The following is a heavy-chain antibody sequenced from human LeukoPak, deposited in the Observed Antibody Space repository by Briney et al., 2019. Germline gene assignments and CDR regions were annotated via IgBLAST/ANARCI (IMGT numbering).Heavy chain of an antibody. CDR3: ARDPRYSYGLG. Sequence: SETLSLTCTVSGGSISSSSYYWGWIRQPPGKGLEWIGYIYYSGSTYYNPSLKSRVTISVDTSKNQFSLKLSSVTAADTAVYYCARDPRYSYGLGWGQGTLVTVSS. V-gene: IGHV4-30-4*08. J-gene: IGHJ4*02. CDR1: GGSISSSSYY. CDR2: IYYSGST. D-gene: IGHD5-18*01.